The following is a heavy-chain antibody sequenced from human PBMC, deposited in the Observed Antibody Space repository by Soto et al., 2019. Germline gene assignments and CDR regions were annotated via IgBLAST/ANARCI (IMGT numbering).Heavy chain of an antibody. CDR2: MNANSGNT. V-gene: IGHV1-8*01. CDR1: GYTFTSYD. Sequence: QVKLVQSGAEVKKPGASVKVSCKASGYTFTSYDINWVRQATGQGLEWMGWMNANSGNTSYGQKFQGRVTMTRNTSLSTAYMELSSLRSEDTAVYFCARERSSSKRFDPWGQGTLVTVSS. J-gene: IGHJ5*02. D-gene: IGHD3-16*02. CDR3: ARERSSSKRFDP.